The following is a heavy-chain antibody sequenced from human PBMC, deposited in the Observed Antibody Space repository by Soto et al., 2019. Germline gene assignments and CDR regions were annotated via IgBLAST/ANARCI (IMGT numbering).Heavy chain of an antibody. CDR2: IYYSGST. V-gene: IGHV4-39*07. D-gene: IGHD6-13*01. CDR1: GGSISSSSYY. CDR3: ARLQAAAGDNDLTFDY. Sequence: TSETLSLTCTVCGGSISSSSYYWGWIRQPPGKGLEWIGSIYYSGSTFYNPSLKSRVTISVDTSKNQFSLKASDTAMYYCARLQAAAGDNDLTFDYWGQGTLVTVS. J-gene: IGHJ4*02.